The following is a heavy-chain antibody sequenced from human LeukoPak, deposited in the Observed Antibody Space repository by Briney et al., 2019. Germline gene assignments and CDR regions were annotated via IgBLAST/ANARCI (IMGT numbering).Heavy chain of an antibody. CDR2: MYSVGTT. D-gene: IGHD3-9*01. Sequence: GGSLRLSCAASDFSVGDNYMTWVRQAPGKGLQWVSLMYSVGTTFYADSVKGRFTMSRDSSKNTLYLQMNSLRAEDTAVYYCAKGSMYYDILTGYYIDYWGQGTLVTVSS. CDR3: AKGSMYYDILTGYYIDY. V-gene: IGHV3-53*01. J-gene: IGHJ4*02. CDR1: DFSVGDNY.